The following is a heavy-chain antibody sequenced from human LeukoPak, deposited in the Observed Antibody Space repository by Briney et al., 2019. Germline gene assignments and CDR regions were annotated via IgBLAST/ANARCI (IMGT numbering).Heavy chain of an antibody. J-gene: IGHJ5*02. D-gene: IGHD2-2*01. CDR2: ISAYNGNT. CDR1: GYTFTSYD. CDR3: ARAVRLLPHIVVVTGWFDP. Sequence: ASVKVSCKASGYTFTSYDINWVRQATGQGLEWMGWISAYNGNTNYAQKLQGRVTMTTDTSTSTAYMELRSLRSDDTAVYYCARAVRLLPHIVVVTGWFDPWGQGTLVTVSS. V-gene: IGHV1-18*01.